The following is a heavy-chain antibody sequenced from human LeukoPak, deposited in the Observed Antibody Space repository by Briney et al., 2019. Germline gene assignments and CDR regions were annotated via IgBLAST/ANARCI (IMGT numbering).Heavy chain of an antibody. J-gene: IGHJ4*02. V-gene: IGHV1-18*01. D-gene: IGHD3-16*02. CDR2: ISPYNDNT. CDR3: ARVATIWGSHRYFDY. CDR1: GYNFITYP. Sequence: ASVKVSCKASGYNFITYPLIWVRQAPGQGLEWMGRISPYNDNTDLAQNLQGRVTMTTDTSTSTAYMELRGLTSDDTAVFFCARVATIWGSHRYFDYWGQGPLVTVSS.